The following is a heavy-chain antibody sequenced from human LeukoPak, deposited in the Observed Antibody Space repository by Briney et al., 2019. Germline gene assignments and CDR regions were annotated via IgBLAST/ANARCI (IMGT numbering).Heavy chain of an antibody. D-gene: IGHD3-16*02. CDR2: TYSGGST. CDR3: ARDQGVNYYYGMDV. J-gene: IGHJ6*02. V-gene: IGHV3-53*01. Sequence: GGSLRLSCVASGFTVSSKYMSWVRQAPGKGLEWISVTYSGGSTYYADSVKGRFTISRDNSKNTLYLQMNSLRAEDTAMYYCARDQGVNYYYGMDVWGQGTTVTVSS. CDR1: GFTVSSKY.